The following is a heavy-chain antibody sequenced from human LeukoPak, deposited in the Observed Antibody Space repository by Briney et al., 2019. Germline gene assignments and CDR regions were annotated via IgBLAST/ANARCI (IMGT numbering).Heavy chain of an antibody. D-gene: IGHD3-22*01. CDR1: GGSISSYY. CDR3: ARDRTYYYDSSGYGFDY. J-gene: IGHJ4*02. CDR2: IYYSGST. Sequence: SETLSLTCTVSGGSISSYYWSRIRQPPGKGLEWIGYIYYSGSTNYNPSLKSRVTISVDTSKSQFSLKLSSVTAADTAVYYCARDRTYYYDSSGYGFDYWGQGTLVTVSS. V-gene: IGHV4-59*01.